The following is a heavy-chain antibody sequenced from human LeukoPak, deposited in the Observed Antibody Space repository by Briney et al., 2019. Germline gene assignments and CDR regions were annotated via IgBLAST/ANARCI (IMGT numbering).Heavy chain of an antibody. CDR2: TRNKGDSYTT. V-gene: IGHV3-72*01. CDR3: ARRRRTGGVDY. D-gene: IGHD1-26*01. CDR1: GFTFSSYS. J-gene: IGHJ4*02. Sequence: PGGSLRLSCAASGFTFSSYSMNWVRQAPGKGLEWVGRTRNKGDSYTTEYAASVKDRFTISRDDSKNSLYLQMNSLKTEDTAVYYCARRRRTGGVDYWGQGTLVTVSS.